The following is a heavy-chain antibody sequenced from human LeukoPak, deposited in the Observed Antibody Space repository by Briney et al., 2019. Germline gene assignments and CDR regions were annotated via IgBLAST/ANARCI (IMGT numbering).Heavy chain of an antibody. CDR2: IYYSGST. J-gene: IGHJ4*02. Sequence: SETLSLTCTVSGGSISSSSYYWGWIRQPPGKGLEWIGSIYYSGSTYYNSSLKSRVTISVDTSKNQFSLKLSSVTAADTAVYYCARAATGGYSYGYWRYFDYWGQGTLVTVSS. V-gene: IGHV4-39*07. CDR3: ARAATGGYSYGYWRYFDY. CDR1: GGSISSSSYY. D-gene: IGHD5-18*01.